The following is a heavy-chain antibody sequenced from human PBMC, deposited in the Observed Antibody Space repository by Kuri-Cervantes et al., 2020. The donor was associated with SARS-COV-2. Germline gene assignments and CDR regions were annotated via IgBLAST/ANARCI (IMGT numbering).Heavy chain of an antibody. CDR1: GGSISSYY. CDR2: IYYSGST. V-gene: IGHV4-59*12. Sequence: GSLRLSCTVSGGSISSYYWSWIRQPPGKGLEWIGYIYYSGSTNYNPSLKSRVTISVDTSKNQFSLKLSSVTAADTAVYYCARDTNWFDPWGQGTLVTVSS. CDR3: ARDTNWFDP. J-gene: IGHJ5*02.